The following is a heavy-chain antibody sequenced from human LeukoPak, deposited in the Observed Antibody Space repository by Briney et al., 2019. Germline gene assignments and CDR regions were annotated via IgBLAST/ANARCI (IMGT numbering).Heavy chain of an antibody. CDR1: GFTFSSYS. CDR3: ARRSGYDSSGYYRPYDY. V-gene: IGHV3-21*01. J-gene: IGHJ4*02. Sequence: GGSLRLSCAASGFTFSSYSMNWVRQAPGKGLEWVSSISSSSSYIYYADSVKGRFTISRDNAKNSLYLQMNSLRAEDTAVYYCARRSGYDSSGYYRPYDYWGQGTLVTVPS. D-gene: IGHD3-22*01. CDR2: ISSSSSYI.